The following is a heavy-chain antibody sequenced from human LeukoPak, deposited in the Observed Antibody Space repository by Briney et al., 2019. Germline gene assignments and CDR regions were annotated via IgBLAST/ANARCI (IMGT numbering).Heavy chain of an antibody. V-gene: IGHV3-7*01. CDR1: GFTFSSYA. CDR3: ARDHTKRGSLLYCYGMDV. CDR2: IRQDGSEK. J-gene: IGHJ6*02. D-gene: IGHD5-24*01. Sequence: GGSLRLSCAASGFTFSSYAMSWVRQAPGKGLEWVANIRQDGSEKYYVDSVKGRFTISRDNAKNSLYLQMNSLRAEDTAVYYCARDHTKRGSLLYCYGMDVWGQGTTVTVSS.